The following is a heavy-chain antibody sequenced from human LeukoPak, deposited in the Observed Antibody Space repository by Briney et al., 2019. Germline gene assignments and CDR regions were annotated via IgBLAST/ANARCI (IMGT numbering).Heavy chain of an antibody. CDR2: INPSGGST. J-gene: IGHJ4*02. Sequence: ASVKVSCKASGGTFSSYAISWVRQAPGQGLEWMGIINPSGGSTSYAQKFQGRVTMTRDTSTSTVYMELSSLRSEDTAVYYCARAVASFDYWGQGTLVTVSS. D-gene: IGHD6-19*01. CDR3: ARAVASFDY. CDR1: GGTFSSYA. V-gene: IGHV1-46*01.